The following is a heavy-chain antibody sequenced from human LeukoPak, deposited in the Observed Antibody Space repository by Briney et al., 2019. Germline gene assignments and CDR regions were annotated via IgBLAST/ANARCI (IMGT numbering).Heavy chain of an antibody. V-gene: IGHV3-23*01. CDR3: AKDGGLWVSAHWGDS. CDR2: ITTSDGNT. D-gene: IGHD7-27*01. CDR1: GFTFSSYT. Sequence: GGSLRLSCAASGFTFSSYTMSWVRQAPGKGLEWVSTITTSDGNTYYADFVKGRFTVSRDNSKNTLFLQMNSLRAEDTAVYYCAKDGGLWVSAHWGDSWGRGTLVTVSS. J-gene: IGHJ4*02.